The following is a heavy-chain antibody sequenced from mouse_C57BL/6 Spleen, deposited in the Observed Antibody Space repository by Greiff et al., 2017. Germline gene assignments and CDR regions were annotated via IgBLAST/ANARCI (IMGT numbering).Heavy chain of an antibody. CDR1: GYSITSGYY. Sequence: EESGPGLVKPSQSLSLTCSVTGYSITSGYYWNWIRQFPGNKLEWMGYISYDGSNNYNPSLKNRISITRDTSKNQFFLKLNSVTTEDTATYYCASYSNLYAMDYWGQGTSVTVSS. D-gene: IGHD2-5*01. J-gene: IGHJ4*01. V-gene: IGHV3-6*01. CDR3: ASYSNLYAMDY. CDR2: ISYDGSN.